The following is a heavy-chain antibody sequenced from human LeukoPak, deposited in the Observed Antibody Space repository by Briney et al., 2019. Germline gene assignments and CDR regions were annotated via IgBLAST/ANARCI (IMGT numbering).Heavy chain of an antibody. V-gene: IGHV1-18*01. CDR1: GYTFTSYG. CDR3: ARGYCSSTSCPPAPYNWFDP. Sequence: GASVKVSCKASGYTFTSYGISWVRQAPGQGLEWMGWISAYNGNTNYAQKLQGRVTMTTDTSTSTAYMELRSLRSDDTAVYYCARGYCSSTSCPPAPYNWFDPWGQGTLVTVSS. D-gene: IGHD2-2*01. CDR2: ISAYNGNT. J-gene: IGHJ5*02.